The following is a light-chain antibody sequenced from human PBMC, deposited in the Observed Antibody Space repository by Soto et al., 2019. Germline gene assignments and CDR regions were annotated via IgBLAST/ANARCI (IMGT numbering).Light chain of an antibody. CDR1: QSVSSSY. Sequence: EIVLTQSPGTLSLSPGERATLSCRASQSVSSSYLAWYQHKPGQAPRLLIYGASTRATGIPDRFSGSGSGTDFTLTISRLEPEDFAVYFFQQFGSPFTFGPGTKVDLK. V-gene: IGKV3-20*01. J-gene: IGKJ3*01. CDR3: QQFGSPFT. CDR2: GAS.